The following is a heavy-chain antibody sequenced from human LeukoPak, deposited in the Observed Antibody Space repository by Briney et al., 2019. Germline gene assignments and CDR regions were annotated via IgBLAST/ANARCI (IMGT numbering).Heavy chain of an antibody. D-gene: IGHD6-13*01. J-gene: IGHJ6*02. CDR1: GGTFSSYA. CDR2: IIPILGIA. Sequence: SVKVSCKASGGTFSSYAISWVRQAPGQGLEWMGRIIPILGIANYAQKFQGRVTITADKSTSTAYMELSSLRSEDTAVYYCARDGGYTSSWYVPGWVNNYYYGMDVWGQGTTVTVSS. CDR3: ARDGGYTSSWYVPGWVNNYYYGMDV. V-gene: IGHV1-69*04.